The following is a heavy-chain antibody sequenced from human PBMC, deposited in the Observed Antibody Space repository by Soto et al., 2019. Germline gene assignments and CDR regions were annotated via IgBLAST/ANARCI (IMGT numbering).Heavy chain of an antibody. CDR3: AASPVLRYFEPADY. CDR2: IVVGSGST. V-gene: IGHV1-58*01. CDR1: GFTFTRSA. D-gene: IGHD3-9*01. J-gene: IGHJ4*02. Sequence: QMQLVQSGPEVKKPGTSVKVSCTASGFTFTRSAVQWVRQARGQRLEWIGWIVVGSGSTTYAQQFQERVTITRDMSTSTAYMELSSLRSEDTAVYYCAASPVLRYFEPADYWGQGTLVSVSS.